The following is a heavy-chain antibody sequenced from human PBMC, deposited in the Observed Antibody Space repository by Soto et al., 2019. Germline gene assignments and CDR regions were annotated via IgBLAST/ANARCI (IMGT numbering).Heavy chain of an antibody. CDR1: GFTFSSYA. CDR2: ISGSGGST. CDR3: AKVRGYYYDSSGYYYYTGYFDY. D-gene: IGHD3-22*01. Sequence: GGSLRLSCAASGFTFSSYAMSWVRQAPGKGLEWVSAISGSGGSTYYADSVKGRFTISRDNSKNTLYLQMNSLRAEDTAVYYCAKVRGYYYDSSGYYYYTGYFDYWGQGTLVT. V-gene: IGHV3-23*01. J-gene: IGHJ4*02.